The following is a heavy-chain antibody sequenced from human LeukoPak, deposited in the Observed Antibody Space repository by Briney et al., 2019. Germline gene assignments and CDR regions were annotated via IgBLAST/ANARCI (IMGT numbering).Heavy chain of an antibody. CDR2: IIPIFGTA. CDR3: ARRGNYDSSGYPFDY. CDR1: GGTFSSYA. J-gene: IGHJ4*02. V-gene: IGHV1-69*13. D-gene: IGHD3-22*01. Sequence: ASVKVSCKASGGTFSSYAISWVRQAPGQGLEWMGGIIPIFGTANYAQKFQGRVTITADESTSTAYMELSSLRSEDTAVYYCARRGNYDSSGYPFDYWGQGTLVTVSS.